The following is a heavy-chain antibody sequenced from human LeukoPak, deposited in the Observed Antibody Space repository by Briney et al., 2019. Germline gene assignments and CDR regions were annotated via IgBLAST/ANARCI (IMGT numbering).Heavy chain of an antibody. V-gene: IGHV3-23*01. CDR3: AKDTVVVPAASDAFDI. CDR1: GFTFSTYA. J-gene: IGHJ3*02. CDR2: ISGSGGST. Sequence: GGSLRLSCAASGFTFSTYAMSWVRQAPGKGLEWVSAISGSGGSTYYADSVKGRFTISRDKSKNTLYLQMNSLRAEDTAVYYCAKDTVVVPAASDAFDIWGQGTMVTVSS. D-gene: IGHD2-2*01.